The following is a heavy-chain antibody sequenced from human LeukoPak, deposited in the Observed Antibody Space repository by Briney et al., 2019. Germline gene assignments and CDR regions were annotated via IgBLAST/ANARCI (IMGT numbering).Heavy chain of an antibody. D-gene: IGHD5-18*01. CDR1: GGSISSSSYY. J-gene: IGHJ6*03. V-gene: IGHV4-39*07. CDR3: ARGYSSYYYYMDV. CDR2: IYYSGST. Sequence: SETLSLTRTVSGGSISSSSYYWGWIRQPPGKGLEWLGSIYYSGSTYYNPSLKSRVTISVDTSKNQFSLKLSSVTAADTAVYYCARGYSSYYYYMDVWGKGTTVTVSS.